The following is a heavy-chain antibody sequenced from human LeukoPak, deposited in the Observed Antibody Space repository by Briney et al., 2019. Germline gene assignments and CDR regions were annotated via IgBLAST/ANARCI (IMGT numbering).Heavy chain of an antibody. J-gene: IGHJ3*02. V-gene: IGHV1-2*02. CDR3: VRDPMIVVANDAFDI. D-gene: IGHD3-22*01. Sequence: ASVKVSCKASGYTFTGYYMHWVRQAPGQGLEWMGWINPNSGGTNYAQKFQGRVTMTRDTSISTAYMELSRLRSDDTAVYYCVRDPMIVVANDAFDIWGQGTMVTVSS. CDR1: GYTFTGYY. CDR2: INPNSGGT.